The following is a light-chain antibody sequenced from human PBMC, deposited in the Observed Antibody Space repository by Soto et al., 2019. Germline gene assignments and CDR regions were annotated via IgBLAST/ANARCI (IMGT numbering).Light chain of an antibody. J-gene: IGKJ1*01. CDR1: QSVDTTF. CDR2: GAS. Sequence: EIVLTQSPGSLSLSPGQRATLSCRASQSVDTTFFAWYQKKPGQAPRLLIYGASKRATGSPDRFSGSGSGTDFTLIISRLEPEDFAVYYCQQYMSSVTFGQGTKLEIK. V-gene: IGKV3-20*01. CDR3: QQYMSSVT.